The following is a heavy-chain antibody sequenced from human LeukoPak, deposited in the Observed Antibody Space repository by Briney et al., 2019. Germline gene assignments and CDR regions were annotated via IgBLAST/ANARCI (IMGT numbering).Heavy chain of an antibody. D-gene: IGHD6-19*01. CDR2: ISLIFGTA. V-gene: IGHV1-69*01. CDR1: GGTFSSYA. CDR3: ARVPYSSVGVDYYYYYGMDV. J-gene: IGHJ6*02. Sequence: SVKVSCKASGGTFSSYAISWVRQAPGQGLEWMGGISLIFGTANYAQKFQGRVTITADESTSTAYMELSSLRSEDTAVYYCARVPYSSVGVDYYYYYGMDVWGQGTTVTVSS.